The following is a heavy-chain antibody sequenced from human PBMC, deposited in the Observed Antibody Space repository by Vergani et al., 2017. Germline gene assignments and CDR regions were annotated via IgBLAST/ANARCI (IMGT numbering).Heavy chain of an antibody. CDR2: IYPGDSDT. J-gene: IGHJ6*02. V-gene: IGHV5-51*01. D-gene: IGHD3-22*01. CDR1: GYSFTSYW. CDR3: ARGKGVVVTGYYYYGMDV. Sequence: EVQLVQSGAEVKKPGESLKISCKGSGYSFTSYWIGWVRQMPGKGLEWMGIIYPGDSDTRYSPSFQGQVTISADKSISTAYLQWSSLKASDTAMYYCARGKGVVVTGYYYYGMDVWGQGTTVTVSS.